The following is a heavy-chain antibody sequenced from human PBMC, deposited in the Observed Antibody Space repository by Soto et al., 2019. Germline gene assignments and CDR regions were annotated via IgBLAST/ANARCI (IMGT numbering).Heavy chain of an antibody. J-gene: IGHJ4*02. V-gene: IGHV1-3*01. CDR3: ASHYDILTGYYRLDY. D-gene: IGHD3-9*01. CDR1: GYTFTSYA. Sequence: GASVKVSCKASGYTFTSYAMHWVRQAPGQRLEWMGWINAGNGNTKYSQKFQGRVTITRDTSASTAYMELSSLRSEDTAVYYCASHYDILTGYYRLDYWGQGTLVTVSS. CDR2: INAGNGNT.